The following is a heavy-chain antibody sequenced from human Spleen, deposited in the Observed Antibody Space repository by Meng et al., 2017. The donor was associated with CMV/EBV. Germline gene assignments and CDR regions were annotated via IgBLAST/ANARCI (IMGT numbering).Heavy chain of an antibody. CDR2: STPIMSTA. J-gene: IGHJ4*02. V-gene: IGHV1-69*01. Sequence: WVRQGHGQGLEGSGESTPIMSTANEAQKFPDRFKITAAESTSTAYIELSSLRSEDTAVYYCARDRMGIDSYIDYWGQGTLVTVSS. CDR3: ARDRMGIDSYIDY. D-gene: IGHD3-16*01.